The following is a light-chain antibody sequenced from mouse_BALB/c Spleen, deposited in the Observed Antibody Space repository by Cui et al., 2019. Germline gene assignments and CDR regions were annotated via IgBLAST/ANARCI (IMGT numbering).Light chain of an antibody. CDR3: QQWSSYPRT. CDR1: SSVSY. CDR2: DTS. V-gene: IGKV4-55*01. J-gene: IGKJ1*01. Sequence: QIVLTQSTAIMSAYPGEKVTMTCSASSSVSYMYWYQQKPGSSPRLLIYDTSNLASGVPVRFSGSGSGTSYSLTISRMEAEDAATYYCQQWSSYPRTFGGGTKLEIK.